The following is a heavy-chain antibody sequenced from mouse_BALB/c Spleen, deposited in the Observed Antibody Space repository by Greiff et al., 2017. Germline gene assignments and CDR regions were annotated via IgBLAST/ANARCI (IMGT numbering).Heavy chain of an antibody. CDR2: IDPENGNT. J-gene: IGHJ2*01. CDR3: NAFDY. Sequence: VQLKQSGAELVKPGASVKLSCKASGFNFTDYYMHWVKQRPEQGLEWIGWIDPENGNTEYAPKFQGKATLTADTSSNTAYLQLSSLTSEDTAVYYCNAFDYWGQGTPLTVST. V-gene: IGHV14-4*02. CDR1: GFNFTDYY.